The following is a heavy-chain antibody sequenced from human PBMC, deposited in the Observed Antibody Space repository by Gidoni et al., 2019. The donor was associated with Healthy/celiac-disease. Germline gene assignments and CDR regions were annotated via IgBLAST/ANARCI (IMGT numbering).Heavy chain of an antibody. CDR1: GFTFDDYA. D-gene: IGHD5-18*01. J-gene: IGHJ3*02. CDR2: ISWNSGSI. V-gene: IGHV3-9*01. CDR3: AKDMWSPGYSYGPNNDAFDI. Sequence: EVQLVESGGGLVQPGRSLRLSCAASGFTFDDYAMHWVRQAPGKGLEWVSGISWNSGSIGYADSVKGRFTISRDNAKNSLYLQMNSLRAEDTALYYCAKDMWSPGYSYGPNNDAFDIWGQGTMVTVSS.